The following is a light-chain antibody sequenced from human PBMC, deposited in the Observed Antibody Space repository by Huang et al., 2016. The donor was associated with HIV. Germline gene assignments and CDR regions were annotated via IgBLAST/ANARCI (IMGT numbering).Light chain of an antibody. V-gene: IGKV3-15*01. CDR2: GAS. CDR3: QHYNNWPPFT. J-gene: IGKJ3*01. Sequence: EIIMTQFPATLSVSPAERATLSCMASPRISTNLAWYQQRPGQAPRLLIYGASTRATGIPARFSGSGSGAEFTLTISSLQSEDFAIYYCQHYNNWPPFTFGPGTKVDIK. CDR1: PRISTN.